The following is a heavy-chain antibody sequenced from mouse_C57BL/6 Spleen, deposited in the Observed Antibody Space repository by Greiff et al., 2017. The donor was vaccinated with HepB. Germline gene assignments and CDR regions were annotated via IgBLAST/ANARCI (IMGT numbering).Heavy chain of an antibody. Sequence: QVQLQQSGPELVKPGASVKISCKASGYAFSSSWMNWVKQRPGKGLEWIGRIYPGDGDTNYNGKFKGKATLTADKSSSTAYMQLSSLTSEDSAVYFCARGVYYYGSSYDPSYFDVWGTGTTVTVSS. V-gene: IGHV1-82*01. CDR1: GYAFSSSW. CDR3: ARGVYYYGSSYDPSYFDV. J-gene: IGHJ1*03. D-gene: IGHD1-1*01. CDR2: IYPGDGDT.